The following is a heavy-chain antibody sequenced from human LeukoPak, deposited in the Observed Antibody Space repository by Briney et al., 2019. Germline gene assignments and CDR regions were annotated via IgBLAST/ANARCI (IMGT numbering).Heavy chain of an antibody. D-gene: IGHD2-2*01. CDR1: GGSFSGYY. V-gene: IGHV4-34*01. J-gene: IGHJ5*02. CDR3: ASATKDIVVVPAASNWFDP. CDR2: INHSGGT. Sequence: SETLSLTCAVYGGSFSGYYWSWIRQPPGKGLEWIGEINHSGGTNYNPSLKSRVTISVDTSKNQFSLKLSSVTAADTAVYYCASATKDIVVVPAASNWFDPWGQGTLVTVSS.